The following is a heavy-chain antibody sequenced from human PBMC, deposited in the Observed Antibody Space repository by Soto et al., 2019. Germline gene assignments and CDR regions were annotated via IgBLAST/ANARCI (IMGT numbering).Heavy chain of an antibody. J-gene: IGHJ4*02. CDR3: GTPPGGGGY. Sequence: EVQLVESGGGLIQPGGSLRLSCAVSGFTVSNHYMSWVRQAPGKGLEGVSVIYSGGYTAYGDSVKGRFTISRDNSKNTQFPQTTGRGADDPAVYSGGTPPGGGGYWGQGTLVTVSS. V-gene: IGHV3-53*01. D-gene: IGHD3-10*01. CDR2: IYSGGYT. CDR1: GFTVSNHY.